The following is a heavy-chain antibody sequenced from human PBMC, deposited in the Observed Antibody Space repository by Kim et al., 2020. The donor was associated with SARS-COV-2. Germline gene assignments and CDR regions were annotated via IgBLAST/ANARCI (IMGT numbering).Heavy chain of an antibody. D-gene: IGHD3-10*01. J-gene: IGHJ5*01. CDR2: VDYSGCP. CDR3: AKIVYYFWACTDS. V-gene: IGHV4-39*01. CDR1: GDSVRGNGYY. Sequence: SETLSLTCTVSGDSVRGNGYYWGWLRQPPGKGLEWIGSVDYSGCPYYSPSPKSRVTMSLDSSEKQFALELTSVTSADTAVDNCAKIVYYFWACTDS.